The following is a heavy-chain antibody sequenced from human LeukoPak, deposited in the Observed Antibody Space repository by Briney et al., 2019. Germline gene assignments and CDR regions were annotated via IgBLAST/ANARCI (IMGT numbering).Heavy chain of an antibody. J-gene: IGHJ4*02. CDR2: FSESGGRT. V-gene: IGHV3-23*01. Sequence: PGGSLRLSCVAAGLTSSSNDMGWDRHVPGKGLEWVSFFSESGGRTYDADSVKGRFTISRDTPKNTLYLQMNSLRAEDTAVYYCAKGGWLEDWGQGGLVAVAS. D-gene: IGHD6-19*01. CDR1: GLTSSSND. CDR3: AKGGWLED.